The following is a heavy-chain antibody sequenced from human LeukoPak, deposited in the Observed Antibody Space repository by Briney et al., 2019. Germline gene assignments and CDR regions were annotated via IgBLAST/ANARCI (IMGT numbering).Heavy chain of an antibody. D-gene: IGHD5-18*01. J-gene: IGHJ6*02. V-gene: IGHV1-18*01. Sequence: ASVKVSCKASGYTFTSCGISWVRQAPGQGLEWMGWISAYNGNTNYAQKLQGRVTMTTDTSTSTAYMELRSLRSDDTAVYYCARDPEESYGFYYYYGMDVWGQGTTVTVSS. CDR1: GYTFTSCG. CDR3: ARDPEESYGFYYYYGMDV. CDR2: ISAYNGNT.